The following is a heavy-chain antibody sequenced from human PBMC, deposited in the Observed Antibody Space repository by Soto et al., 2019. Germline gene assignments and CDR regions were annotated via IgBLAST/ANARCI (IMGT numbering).Heavy chain of an antibody. D-gene: IGHD3-3*01. Sequence: ASVKVSCKASGYTFTGYYIHWVRQAPGQGLEWMGWINPNSGGTNYAQKFQGRVTMTRDTSISTAYMELSRLRSDDTAVYYCARDSPKVLRFLEWLPNSTSGYYGMDVWGQGPTIT. V-gene: IGHV1-2*02. CDR1: GYTFTGYY. CDR3: ARDSPKVLRFLEWLPNSTSGYYGMDV. CDR2: INPNSGGT. J-gene: IGHJ6*02.